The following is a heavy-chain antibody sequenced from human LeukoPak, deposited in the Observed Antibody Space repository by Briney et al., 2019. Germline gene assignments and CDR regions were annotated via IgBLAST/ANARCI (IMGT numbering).Heavy chain of an antibody. Sequence: SETLSLTCTVSGGSISSYYWSWIRQPPGKGLEWIGYIYYSGSTNYNPSLKSRGTISVDTSKNQFSLKLSSVTAADTAVYYCARHEGATTSGLDYWGQGTLVTVSS. D-gene: IGHD1-26*01. V-gene: IGHV4-59*08. CDR1: GGSISSYY. CDR2: IYYSGST. CDR3: ARHEGATTSGLDY. J-gene: IGHJ4*02.